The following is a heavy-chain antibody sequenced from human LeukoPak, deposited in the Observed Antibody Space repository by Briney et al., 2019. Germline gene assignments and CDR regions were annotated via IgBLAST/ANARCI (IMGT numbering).Heavy chain of an antibody. CDR3: ARLGYYDISTGFYGVFDY. D-gene: IGHD3-9*01. CDR2: IYHGGST. CDR1: GGSISSSNW. V-gene: IGHV4-4*02. J-gene: IGHJ4*02. Sequence: SETLFLTCDVSGGSISSSNWWGWVRQPPGKGREYIGEIYHGGSTNYNPSLRSRVTMSVDKSKNQFSLKLSSVTAADTAVYYCARLGYYDISTGFYGVFDYWGQGTLVTVSS.